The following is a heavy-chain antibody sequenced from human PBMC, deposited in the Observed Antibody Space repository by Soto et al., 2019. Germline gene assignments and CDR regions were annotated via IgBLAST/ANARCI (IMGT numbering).Heavy chain of an antibody. CDR1: GGSISSGDYY. D-gene: IGHD3-22*01. Sequence: SETLSLTCTVSGGSISSGDYYWSWIRQPPGKGLEWIGYIYYSGSTYYNPSLKSRVPISVDTSKNQFSLKLSSVTAADTAVYYCARESSYYDSSGYYYVSWFDPWGQGTLVTVS. CDR2: IYYSGST. J-gene: IGHJ5*02. CDR3: ARESSYYDSSGYYYVSWFDP. V-gene: IGHV4-30-4*01.